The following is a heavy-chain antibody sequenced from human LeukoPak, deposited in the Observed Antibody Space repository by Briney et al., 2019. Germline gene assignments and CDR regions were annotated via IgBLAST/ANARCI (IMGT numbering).Heavy chain of an antibody. CDR3: ARAPPYYSDSSGYYDC. CDR2: IYRGGTT. J-gene: IGHJ4*02. V-gene: IGHV3-66*01. CDR1: GFTVSTNY. D-gene: IGHD3-22*01. Sequence: GGSLRLSCAASGFTVSTNYMSWVRQAPGKGLEWVSIIYRGGTTYYADSVKGRFIISRDNSKNTLYLQMNSLRADDTAVYYCARAPPYYSDSSGYYDCWGQGALVTVSS.